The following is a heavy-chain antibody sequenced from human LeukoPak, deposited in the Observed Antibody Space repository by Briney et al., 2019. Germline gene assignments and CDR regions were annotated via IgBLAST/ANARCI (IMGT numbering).Heavy chain of an antibody. CDR3: ARLVYCSGGTCYWIFDY. Sequence: KPSETLSLTCTVSGDSISSYYWSWIRQPPGKGLEWIGYIYYSGSTNYNPSLKGRVTISVDTSKNQFSLKVSSVTAADTAMYYCARLVYCSGGTCYWIFDYWGQGTLVTVSS. D-gene: IGHD2-15*01. J-gene: IGHJ4*02. V-gene: IGHV4-59*01. CDR1: GDSISSYY. CDR2: IYYSGST.